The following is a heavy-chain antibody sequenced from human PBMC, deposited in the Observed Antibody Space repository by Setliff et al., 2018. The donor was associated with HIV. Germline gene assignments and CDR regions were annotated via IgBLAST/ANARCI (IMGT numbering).Heavy chain of an antibody. Sequence: PSETLSLTCSVYGASISNSNSYWGWIRQPPGKRLEWLGSIYDSGSTSYNPSLSSRLTISRDNSKNTLYLQMNSLRAEDTAVYYCARDTAMVPYYYYGMDVWGQGTTVTVSS. D-gene: IGHD5-18*01. J-gene: IGHJ6*02. CDR3: ARDTAMVPYYYYGMDV. V-gene: IGHV4-39*02. CDR1: GASISNSNSY. CDR2: IYDSGST.